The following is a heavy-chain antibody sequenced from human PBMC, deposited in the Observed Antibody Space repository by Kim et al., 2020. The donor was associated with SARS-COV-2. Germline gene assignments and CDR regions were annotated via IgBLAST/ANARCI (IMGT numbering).Heavy chain of an antibody. Sequence: GGSLRLSCAASGFTFSSYAMSWVRQAPGKGLEWVSAISGSGGSTYYADSVKGRFTISRDNSKNTLYLQMNSLRAEDTAVYYCAKDRSPYCSGGSCSPDGAFYIWGQGTMVTVSS. CDR3: AKDRSPYCSGGSCSPDGAFYI. V-gene: IGHV3-23*01. CDR1: GFTFSSYA. D-gene: IGHD2-15*01. J-gene: IGHJ3*02. CDR2: ISGSGGST.